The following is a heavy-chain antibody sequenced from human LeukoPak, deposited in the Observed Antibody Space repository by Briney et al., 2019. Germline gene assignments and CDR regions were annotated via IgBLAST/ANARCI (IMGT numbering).Heavy chain of an antibody. CDR1: GYTYTNHG. Sequence: SVKVSCKASGYTYTNHGITWVRQAPGQGLELVGWISAYNRDTRYAQSFQGRVTLITESSTYTAYMELRSLTSDDTAVYYCARDPSNTSGWSPYFDYWGQGTLVTVSA. CDR2: ISAYNRDT. CDR3: ARDPSNTSGWSPYFDY. V-gene: IGHV1-18*04. J-gene: IGHJ4*02. D-gene: IGHD6-13*01.